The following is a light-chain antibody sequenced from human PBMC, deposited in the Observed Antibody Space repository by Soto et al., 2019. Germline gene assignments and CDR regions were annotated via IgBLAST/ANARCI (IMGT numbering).Light chain of an antibody. CDR3: SSYTSGNPGVV. CDR1: SSDVGGYNY. J-gene: IGLJ2*01. V-gene: IGLV2-14*01. CDR2: DVS. Sequence: QSALTQPASVSGSPGQSITISCTGTSSDVGGYNYVSWYQQHPGKAPKLMIDDVSNRPSGVSNRFSGSKSGNTASLTISGLQAEDEADYYCSSYTSGNPGVVFGGGTKLTVL.